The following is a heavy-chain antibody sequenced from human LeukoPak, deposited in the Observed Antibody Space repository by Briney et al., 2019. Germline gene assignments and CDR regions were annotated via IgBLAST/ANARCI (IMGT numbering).Heavy chain of an antibody. D-gene: IGHD5-12*01. J-gene: IGHJ4*02. Sequence: PSETLSLTCSVSVDSIRGGTYYSSWIRQPAGKGLEWIERIYTSGSTSYNPSLKSRVTISVDTSKNQCSLKLTSVPAAASPLYNCAIGGRATRIDYWAQGTLVTVSS. CDR3: AIGGRATRIDY. V-gene: IGHV4-61*02. CDR1: VDSIRGGTYY. CDR2: IYTSGST.